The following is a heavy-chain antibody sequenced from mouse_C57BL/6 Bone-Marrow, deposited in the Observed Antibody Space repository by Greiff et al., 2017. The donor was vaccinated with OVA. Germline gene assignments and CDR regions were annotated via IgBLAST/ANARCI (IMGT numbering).Heavy chain of an antibody. CDR3: TRAQEDYFDY. D-gene: IGHD3-1*01. V-gene: IGHV5-9-1*02. Sequence: EVQVVESGEGLVKPGGSLKLSCAASGFTFSSSAMSWVRQTPEKRLEWVAYISSGGDCIYYADTVKGRFTLARDNARNTLYLQLSSLKSEDTAVYYCTRAQEDYFDYWGQGTTLTVSS. CDR2: ISSGGDCI. CDR1: GFTFSSSA. J-gene: IGHJ2*01.